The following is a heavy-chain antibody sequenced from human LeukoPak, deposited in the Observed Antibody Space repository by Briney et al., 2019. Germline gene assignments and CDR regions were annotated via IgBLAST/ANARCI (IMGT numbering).Heavy chain of an antibody. D-gene: IGHD2-21*02. J-gene: IGHJ5*02. CDR3: ARAVVVTATKYNWFDP. Sequence: TLSLTCAVSGGSISSGGYSWSWIRQPPGKGLEWIGYIYHSGSTYYNPSLKSRVTISVDRSKNQFSLKLSSVTAADTAVYYCARAVVVTATKYNWFDPWGQGTLVTVSS. CDR1: GGSISSGGYS. V-gene: IGHV4-30-2*01. CDR2: IYHSGST.